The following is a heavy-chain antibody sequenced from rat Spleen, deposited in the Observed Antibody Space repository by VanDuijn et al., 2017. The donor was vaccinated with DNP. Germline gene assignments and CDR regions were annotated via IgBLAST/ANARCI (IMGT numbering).Heavy chain of an antibody. J-gene: IGHJ2*01. CDR1: GFSITSNY. V-gene: IGHV3-1*01. CDR3: ARWVWYFDY. Sequence: VQLQESGPGLVKPSQSLSLTCSVTGFSITSNYWAWIRKLPGNKMEWIGYINYSGSTGYNPSLKSRISITRDTSKNLFFLHLDSVTTEDTATYYCARWVWYFDYWGQGIMVTVSS. CDR2: INYSGST.